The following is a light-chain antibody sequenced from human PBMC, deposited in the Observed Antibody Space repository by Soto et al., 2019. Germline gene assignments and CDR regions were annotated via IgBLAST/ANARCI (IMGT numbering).Light chain of an antibody. CDR2: YDD. J-gene: IGLJ2*01. V-gene: IGLV1-36*01. CDR3: ATWDDRLNGVV. Sequence: QSVLTQPPSVSEAPRQRVTISCSGSSSNIGNNAVHWYQQLPGKAPKLLIYYDDLLPSGVSDRFSGSKSGTSASLAISGLQSEDEADYYCATWDDRLNGVVFGGGTKVTVL. CDR1: SSNIGNNA.